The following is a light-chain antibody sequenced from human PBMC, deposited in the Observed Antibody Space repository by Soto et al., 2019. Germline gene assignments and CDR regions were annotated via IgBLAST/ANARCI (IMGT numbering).Light chain of an antibody. CDR3: QQRSNWPPIT. Sequence: IVLTHSRATLSLSPGERATLSCRASQSVSSYLAWYQQKPGQAPRLLIYDASNRATGIPARFSGSGSGTDFTLTISSLEPEDFAVYYCQQRSNWPPITFGQGTRLEIK. V-gene: IGKV3-11*01. CDR2: DAS. J-gene: IGKJ5*01. CDR1: QSVSSY.